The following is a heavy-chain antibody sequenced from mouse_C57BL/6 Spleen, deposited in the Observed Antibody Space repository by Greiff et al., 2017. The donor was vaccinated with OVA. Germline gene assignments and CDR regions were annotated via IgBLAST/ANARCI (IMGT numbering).Heavy chain of an antibody. D-gene: IGHD2-4*01. V-gene: IGHV1-61*01. CDR3: AREAGLAWFAY. CDR2: IYPSDSET. CDR1: GYTFTSYW. Sequence: VKLQQPGAELVRPGSSVKLSCKASGYTFTSYWMDWVKQRPGQGLEWIGNIYPSDSETHYNQKFKDKATLTVDKSSSTAYMQLSSLTSEDSAVYYCAREAGLAWFAYWGQGTLVTVSA. J-gene: IGHJ3*01.